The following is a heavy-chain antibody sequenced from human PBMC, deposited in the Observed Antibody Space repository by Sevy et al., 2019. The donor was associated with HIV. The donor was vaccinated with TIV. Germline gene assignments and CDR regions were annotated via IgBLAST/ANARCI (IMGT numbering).Heavy chain of an antibody. D-gene: IGHD2-15*01. CDR3: AREEWRYCSGGSCSEYFQH. CDR2: IYSGGST. V-gene: IGHV3-53*01. Sequence: GGSLRLSCAASGFTVSSNYMSWVRQAPGKGLEWVSVIYSGGSTYYADSVKGRFTSSRYNSKNTLYLQMNSLRAEDTAVYYCAREEWRYCSGGSCSEYFQHWGQGTLVTVSS. J-gene: IGHJ1*01. CDR1: GFTVSSNY.